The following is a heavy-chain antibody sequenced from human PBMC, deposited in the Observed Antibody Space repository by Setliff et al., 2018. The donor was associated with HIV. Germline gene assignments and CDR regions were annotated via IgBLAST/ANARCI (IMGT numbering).Heavy chain of an antibody. D-gene: IGHD1-1*01. CDR2: IVPIFGTA. CDR1: GGTFNRYS. V-gene: IGHV1-69*06. CDR3: ATGLSSTDPSSNS. Sequence: SVKVSCKASGGTFNRYSITWIRQAPGQGLEWMGGIVPIFGTANYAQKFQGRVTITADKSTSTVYMELSSLRSDDTAVYYCATGLSSTDPSSNSWGQGTPVTVSS. J-gene: IGHJ4*02.